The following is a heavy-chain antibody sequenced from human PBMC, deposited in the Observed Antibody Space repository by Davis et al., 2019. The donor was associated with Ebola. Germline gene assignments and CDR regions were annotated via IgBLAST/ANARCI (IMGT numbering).Heavy chain of an antibody. J-gene: IGHJ4*02. CDR2: IYYSGST. D-gene: IGHD1-26*01. Sequence: MPSETLSLTCTVSGGSISSYYWSWIRQPPGKGLEWIGYIYYSGSTNYNPSLKSRVTISVDTSKNQFSLKLSSVTAADTAVYYCARGPRVGALFDYWGQGTLVTVSS. V-gene: IGHV4-59*08. CDR1: GGSISSYY. CDR3: ARGPRVGALFDY.